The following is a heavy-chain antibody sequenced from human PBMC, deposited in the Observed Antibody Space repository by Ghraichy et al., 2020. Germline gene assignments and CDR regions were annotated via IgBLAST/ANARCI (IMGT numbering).Heavy chain of an antibody. D-gene: IGHD5-18*01. J-gene: IGHJ6*02. CDR3: ARGGGYSYGYGPGYYYYGMDV. V-gene: IGHV1-3*01. Sequence: ASVKVSCKASGYSFTSYAMHWVRQAPGQRLEWMGWINAGNGNTKYSQKFQGRVTITRDTSASTAYMELSSLRSEDTAVSYCARGGGYSYGYGPGYYYYGMDVWGQGPTVTVSS. CDR1: GYSFTSYA. CDR2: INAGNGNT.